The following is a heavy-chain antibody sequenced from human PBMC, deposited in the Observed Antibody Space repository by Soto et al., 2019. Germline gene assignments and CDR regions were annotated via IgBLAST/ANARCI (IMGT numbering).Heavy chain of an antibody. V-gene: IGHV4-59*08. CDR1: GGSISSYY. D-gene: IGHD3-3*01. Sequence: SETLSLTCTVSGGSISSYYWSWIRQPPGKGLEWIGYIYYSGSTNYNPSLKSRVTISVDTSKNQFSLKLSSVTAADTAVYYCARRSLGEYDFWSGHFAMDVWGKGTTVTVSS. J-gene: IGHJ6*04. CDR3: ARRSLGEYDFWSGHFAMDV. CDR2: IYYSGST.